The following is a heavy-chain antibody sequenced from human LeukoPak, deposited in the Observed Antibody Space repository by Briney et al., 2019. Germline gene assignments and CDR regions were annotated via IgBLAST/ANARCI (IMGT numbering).Heavy chain of an antibody. V-gene: IGHV5-51*01. Sequence: GESLKISCKGSGYSFTSYWIGWVRQMPGKGLEWMGIIYPGDSDTRYSPPFEGQVTISADKSITTAYLQWSSLKASDTAMYYCARQIYGGKSGNLQDYWGQGTLVTVSS. D-gene: IGHD4-23*01. CDR1: GYSFTSYW. CDR3: ARQIYGGKSGNLQDY. J-gene: IGHJ4*02. CDR2: IYPGDSDT.